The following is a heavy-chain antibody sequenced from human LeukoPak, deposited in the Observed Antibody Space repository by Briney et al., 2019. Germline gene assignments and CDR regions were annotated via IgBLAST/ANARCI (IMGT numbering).Heavy chain of an antibody. J-gene: IGHJ6*04. CDR2: TYNRYKWYN. Sequence: SQTLSLTCAISGDSVSSNSAAWNWIRQSPSRGLEWLGRTYNRYKWYNDYAVSVKSRITINPDTSKNQFSLQLNSVTPEDTAVYYCARDGFLPYGSGSYRGMDVWGKGTTVTVSS. V-gene: IGHV6-1*01. CDR3: ARDGFLPYGSGSYRGMDV. D-gene: IGHD3-10*01. CDR1: GDSVSSNSAA.